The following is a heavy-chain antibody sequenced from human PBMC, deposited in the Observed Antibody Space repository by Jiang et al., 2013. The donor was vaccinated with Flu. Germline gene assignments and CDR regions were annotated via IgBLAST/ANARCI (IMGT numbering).Heavy chain of an antibody. D-gene: IGHD3-10*01. Sequence: QLVESGGGLVQPGGSLRLSCAASGFTFSSYAMSWVRQAPGKGLEWVSAISGSGGSTYYADSVKGRFTISRDNSKNTLYLQMNSLRAEDTAVYYCAKGPRGSGSYSSYYFDYWGQGTLVTVSS. J-gene: IGHJ4*02. V-gene: IGHV3-23*04. CDR1: GFTFSSYA. CDR3: AKGPRGSGSYSSYYFDY. CDR2: ISGSGGST.